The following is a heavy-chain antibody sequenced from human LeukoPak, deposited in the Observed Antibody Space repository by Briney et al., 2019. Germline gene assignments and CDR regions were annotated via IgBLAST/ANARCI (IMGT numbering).Heavy chain of an antibody. CDR2: INPNSGGT. J-gene: IGHJ6*03. Sequence: GASVKVSCKASGYTFTDYYIHWVRQAPGQGLEWMGWINPNSGGTNFAQKFQGRVTMTRDTSISTAYMELSRLRSDDTAVYYCARTGMGYYYYYMDVWGKGTTVTVSS. V-gene: IGHV1-2*02. CDR1: GYTFTDYY. D-gene: IGHD3-9*01. CDR3: ARTGMGYYYYYMDV.